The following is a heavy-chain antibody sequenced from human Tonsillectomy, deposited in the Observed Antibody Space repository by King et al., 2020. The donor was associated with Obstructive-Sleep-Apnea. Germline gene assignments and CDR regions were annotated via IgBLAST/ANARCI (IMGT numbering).Heavy chain of an antibody. CDR3: AKDSYGDYPDVFDI. CDR2: IKEDGSEK. Sequence: EVQLVESGGGLVQPGGSLRLSCAASGFTFRNYWMTWVRQAPGKGLEWVGNIKEDGSEKDYVESGKGRFTISRDNAKNSLYLHMNNMRAEDTDVYYCAKDSYGDYPDVFDIWGQGTAVTVSS. V-gene: IGHV3-7*03. CDR1: GFTFRNYW. D-gene: IGHD4-17*01. J-gene: IGHJ3*02.